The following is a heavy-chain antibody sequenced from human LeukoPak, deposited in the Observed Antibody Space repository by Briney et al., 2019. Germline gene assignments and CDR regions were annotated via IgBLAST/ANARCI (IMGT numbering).Heavy chain of an antibody. Sequence: SETLSLTCTVSGGSISSYYWSRIRQPPGKGLEWIGYIYYSGSTNYNPSLKSRVTISVDTSKNQFSLKLSSVTAADTAVYYCARVANLDAFDIWGQGTMVTVSS. D-gene: IGHD4/OR15-4a*01. V-gene: IGHV4-59*08. J-gene: IGHJ3*02. CDR1: GGSISSYY. CDR2: IYYSGST. CDR3: ARVANLDAFDI.